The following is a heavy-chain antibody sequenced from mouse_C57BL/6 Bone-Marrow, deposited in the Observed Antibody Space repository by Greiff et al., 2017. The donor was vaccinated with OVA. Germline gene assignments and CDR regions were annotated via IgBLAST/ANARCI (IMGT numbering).Heavy chain of an antibody. V-gene: IGHV1-26*01. CDR2: INPNNGGT. CDR3: GSGGLRYAMDY. Sequence: EVQLQQSGPELVKPGASVKISCKASGYTFTDYYMNWVKQSHGKSLEWIGDINPNNGGTSYKQKFKGKATLTVDKSSSTAYMELRSLTSEYSAVYYCGSGGLRYAMDYWGQGTSVTVSS. J-gene: IGHJ4*01. CDR1: GYTFTDYY. D-gene: IGHD2-4*01.